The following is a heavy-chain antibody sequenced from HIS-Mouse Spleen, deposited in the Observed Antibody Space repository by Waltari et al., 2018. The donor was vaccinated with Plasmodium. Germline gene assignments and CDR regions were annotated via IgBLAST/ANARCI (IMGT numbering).Heavy chain of an antibody. J-gene: IGHJ1*01. V-gene: IGHV3-30*18. CDR1: GFTFSSYG. Sequence: GGGVVQPGRSLRLSCAASGFTFSSYGIHWFSQAPGKRMEGVPVISYDGSNKYYADSVKGRFTISRDNSKNTLYLQMNSLRAEDTAVYYCAKDHPGGQYSSGWYLLQHWGQGTLVTVSS. CDR2: ISYDGSNK. D-gene: IGHD6-19*01. CDR3: AKDHPGGQYSSGWYLLQH.